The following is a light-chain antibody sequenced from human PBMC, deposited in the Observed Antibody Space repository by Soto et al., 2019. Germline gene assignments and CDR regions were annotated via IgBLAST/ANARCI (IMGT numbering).Light chain of an antibody. CDR3: QQRSSWPPT. J-gene: IGKJ4*01. CDR1: QTVSLSY. Sequence: EVVLTQSPGTLSLSPGERATLSCRASQTVSLSYLAWYQQKPGQAPRLLIYGASSRATGIPDRFSGGGSGTDFTLTISRLEPEDFALYFCQQRSSWPPTFGGGTKVDIK. V-gene: IGKV3-20*01. CDR2: GAS.